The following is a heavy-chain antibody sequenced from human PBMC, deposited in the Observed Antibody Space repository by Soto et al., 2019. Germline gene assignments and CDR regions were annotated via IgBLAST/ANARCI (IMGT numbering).Heavy chain of an antibody. D-gene: IGHD2-21*02. V-gene: IGHV1-18*01. CDR3: ARMWGGDQNDAFDI. J-gene: IGHJ3*02. CDR1: GYTFTSYG. Sequence: GASVKVSCKASGYTFTSYGISWVRQAPGQGLEWMGWISAYNGNTNYAQKLQGRVTMTTDTSTSTAYMELRSLRSDDTAVYYCARMWGGDQNDAFDIWGQGTMVTVSS. CDR2: ISAYNGNT.